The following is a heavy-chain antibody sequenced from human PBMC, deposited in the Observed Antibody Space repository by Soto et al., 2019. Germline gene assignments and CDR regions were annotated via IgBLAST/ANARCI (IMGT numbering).Heavy chain of an antibody. D-gene: IGHD1-7*01. CDR2: ISAYNGNT. CDR3: ARAPLYNWNSRYFDY. Sequence: QVQLVQSGAAVKKPGASVKVSCKASGYTFTSYGISWVRQAPGQGLEWMGWISAYNGNTNYAQKLQGRVTMTTDTSTSTAYMELRRLRSDDTAVYYCARAPLYNWNSRYFDYWGQGTLVTVSS. V-gene: IGHV1-18*04. CDR1: GYTFTSYG. J-gene: IGHJ4*02.